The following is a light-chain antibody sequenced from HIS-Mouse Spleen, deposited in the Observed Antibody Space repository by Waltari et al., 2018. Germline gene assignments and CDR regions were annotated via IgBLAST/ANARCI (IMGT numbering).Light chain of an antibody. CDR2: GKN. J-gene: IGLJ2*01. CDR3: NSRDSSGNHVV. V-gene: IGLV3-19*01. CDR1: SLRSYY. Sequence: SSELTQDPAVSVALGQTVRITCQGDSLRSYYAIWYQQKPGQAPVLVIYGKNNRPSGIPDRFSGSSSGNTASSTITGAQAEDEADYYCNSRDSSGNHVVFGGGTKLTVL.